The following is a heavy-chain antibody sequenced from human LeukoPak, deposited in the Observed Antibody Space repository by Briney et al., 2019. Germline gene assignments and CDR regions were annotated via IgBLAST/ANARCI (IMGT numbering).Heavy chain of an antibody. CDR2: INPNSGGT. D-gene: IGHD6-19*01. CDR3: ARAPGRIKQWLVHDY. CDR1: GYTFTGYY. V-gene: IGHV1-2*02. J-gene: IGHJ4*02. Sequence: ASVKVSCKASGYTFTGYYMHWVRQAPGQGLEWMGWINPNSGGTNYAQKFQGRVTMTRDTPISTAYMELSRLRSDDTAVYYCARAPGRIKQWLVHDYWGQGTLVTVSS.